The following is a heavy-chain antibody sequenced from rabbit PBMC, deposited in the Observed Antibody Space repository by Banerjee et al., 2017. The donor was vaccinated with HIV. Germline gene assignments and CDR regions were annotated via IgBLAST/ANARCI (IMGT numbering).Heavy chain of an antibody. J-gene: IGHJ3*01. CDR3: ARGGDWGTRLDL. V-gene: IGHV1S45*01. CDR1: GFSFSNKYV. CDR2: IYTDNNRP. D-gene: IGHD3-1*01. Sequence: QEQLEESGGDLVKPEGSLTLTCTASGFSFSNKYVMCWVRQAPGKGLEWIGSIYTDNNRPWYASWAKGRFTISKTSSTTVTLQMTSLTAADTATYFCARGGDWGTRLDLWGPGTLVTVS.